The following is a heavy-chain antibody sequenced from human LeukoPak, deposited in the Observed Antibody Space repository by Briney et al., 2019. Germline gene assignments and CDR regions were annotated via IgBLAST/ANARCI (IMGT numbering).Heavy chain of an antibody. V-gene: IGHV3-48*03. D-gene: IGHD3-10*02. CDR1: GFIFSTYE. J-gene: IGHJ6*04. Sequence: GGSLRLSCAASGFIFSTYEMNWVRQAPGKGLEWLSYISYNGRSIYYADSVKGRFTISRDNAYNSLYLQMDSLRVEDTAVYYCAELGITMIGGVWGKGTTVTISS. CDR2: ISYNGRSI. CDR3: AELGITMIGGV.